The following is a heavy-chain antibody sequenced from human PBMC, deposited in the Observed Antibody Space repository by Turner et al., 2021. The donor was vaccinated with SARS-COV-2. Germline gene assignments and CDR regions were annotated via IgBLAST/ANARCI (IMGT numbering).Heavy chain of an antibody. V-gene: IGHV3-23*01. D-gene: IGHD6-19*01. CDR1: GFTFSSYA. CDR3: AKAGAYYYYGMDV. Sequence: EVQLLESGGGLVQPGGSLRLSCAASGFTFSSYAMSWVRQASGKGLEWVSAISGSGGSTYYADSVKGRFTISRDNSKNTLYLQMNSLRAEDTAVYYCAKAGAYYYYGMDVWGQGTTVTVSS. CDR2: ISGSGGST. J-gene: IGHJ6*02.